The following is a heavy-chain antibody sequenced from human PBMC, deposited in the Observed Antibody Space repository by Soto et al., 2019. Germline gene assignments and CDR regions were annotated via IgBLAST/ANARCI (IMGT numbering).Heavy chain of an antibody. V-gene: IGHV4-31*03. CDR2: IYYSGST. D-gene: IGHD2-15*01. J-gene: IGHJ6*03. Sequence: SETLSLTCTVSGGSISSGGYYWSWIRQHPGKGLEWIGYIYYSGSTYYNPSLKSRVTISVDTSKNQFSLKLSSVTAADTAVYYCARGDCSGGSCYFYYYYYMDVWGKGTTVTVSS. CDR1: GGSISSGGYY. CDR3: ARGDCSGGSCYFYYYYYMDV.